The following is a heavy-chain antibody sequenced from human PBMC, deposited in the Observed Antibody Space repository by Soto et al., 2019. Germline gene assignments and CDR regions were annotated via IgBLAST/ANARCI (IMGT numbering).Heavy chain of an antibody. CDR3: VRELAAAGDY. D-gene: IGHD6-13*01. J-gene: IGHJ4*02. V-gene: IGHV3-11*01. Sequence: QVQLVESGGGLVKPGGSLRLSCAASAFTFSDYYMSWIRQAPGKGLEWVSYISSSGTVIYYGDSVKGRFTVSRDNAKNSMYLQMNSLRAEDTAVYYCVRELAAAGDYWGRGTLVTVSS. CDR2: ISSSGTVI. CDR1: AFTFSDYY.